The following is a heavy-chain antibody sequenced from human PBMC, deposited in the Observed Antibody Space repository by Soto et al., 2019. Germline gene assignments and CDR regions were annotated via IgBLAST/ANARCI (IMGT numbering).Heavy chain of an antibody. J-gene: IGHJ6*02. V-gene: IGHV3-23*01. CDR1: GFTFSNYG. Sequence: GGSLRLSCEASGFTFSNYGMSWVRQAPEKGLEWVSVISGRGGNKYYADSVKGRFTISRDNSKNTLFLQMNSLRAEDTAVYYCARDLDVWGQGTTVTVSS. CDR3: ARDLDV. CDR2: ISGRGGNK.